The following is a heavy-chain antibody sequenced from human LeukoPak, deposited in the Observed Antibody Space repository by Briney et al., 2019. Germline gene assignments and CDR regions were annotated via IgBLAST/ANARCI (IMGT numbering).Heavy chain of an antibody. CDR3: TTGFSSSWYYYYYYYMDV. CDR2: IKSKTDGGTT. V-gene: IGHV3-15*01. Sequence: GGSLRLSCAASGFTFSNAWMSWVRQAPGKGLEWVGRIKSKTDGGTTDYAAPAKGRFTISRDDSKNTLYLQMNSLKTEDTAVYYCTTGFSSSWYYYYYYYMDVWGKGTTVTVSS. D-gene: IGHD6-13*01. J-gene: IGHJ6*03. CDR1: GFTFSNAW.